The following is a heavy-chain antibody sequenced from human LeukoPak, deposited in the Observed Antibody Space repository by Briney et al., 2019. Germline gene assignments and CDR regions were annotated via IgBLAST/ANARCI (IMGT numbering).Heavy chain of an antibody. V-gene: IGHV3-53*01. J-gene: IGHJ4*02. D-gene: IGHD6-13*01. CDR1: GFTVSSNY. CDR2: IYSGGST. Sequence: GGSLRLSCAASGFTVSSNYMSWVRQAPGKVLEWVSVIYSGGSTYYADSVKGRFTISRDNSKNTLYLQMNSLRAEDTAVYYCARAGAAAGTFDYWGQGTLVTVSS. CDR3: ARAGAAAGTFDY.